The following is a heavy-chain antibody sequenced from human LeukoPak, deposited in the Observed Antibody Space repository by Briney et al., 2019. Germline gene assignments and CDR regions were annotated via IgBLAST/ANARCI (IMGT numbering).Heavy chain of an antibody. D-gene: IGHD4-11*01. CDR1: GFTFSSYG. CDR2: IRYDGSNK. J-gene: IGHJ5*02. CDR3: AKDLSTVTEWFDP. Sequence: HTGGSLRLSCAASGFTFSSYGMHWVRQAPGKGLEWVAFIRYDGSNKYYADSVKGRFTISRDDSKNTLYLQMNSLRAEDTAVYYCAKDLSTVTEWFDPWGQGTLVTVSS. V-gene: IGHV3-30*02.